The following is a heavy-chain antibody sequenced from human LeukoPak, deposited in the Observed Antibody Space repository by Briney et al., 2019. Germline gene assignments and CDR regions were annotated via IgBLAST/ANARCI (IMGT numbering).Heavy chain of an antibody. CDR3: ARDPALIAAASVGNWFDP. D-gene: IGHD6-13*01. Sequence: SETLSLTCTVSGGSISSSSYYWGWIRQPPGKGLEWIGSIYYSGSTYYNPSLKSRVTISVDTSKNQFSLKLSSVTAADTAVYYCARDPALIAAASVGNWFDPWGQGTLVTVSS. CDR1: GGSISSSSYY. V-gene: IGHV4-39*07. CDR2: IYYSGST. J-gene: IGHJ5*02.